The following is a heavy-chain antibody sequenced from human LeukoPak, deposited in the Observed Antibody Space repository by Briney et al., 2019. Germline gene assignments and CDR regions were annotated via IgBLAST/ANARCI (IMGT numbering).Heavy chain of an antibody. D-gene: IGHD2-2*02. CDR3: ARHGGYCSSTSCYTLYYFDY. CDR1: GYSFTSYW. V-gene: IGHV5-51*01. J-gene: IGHJ4*02. CDR2: IYPGDSDT. Sequence: GESLKISCKGSGYSFTSYWIGWVRQMPGKGLEWMGIIYPGDSDTRYSPSFQGQVTISADKSISTAYLQWSSLKASDTAMYCCARHGGYCSSTSCYTLYYFDYWGQGTLVTVSS.